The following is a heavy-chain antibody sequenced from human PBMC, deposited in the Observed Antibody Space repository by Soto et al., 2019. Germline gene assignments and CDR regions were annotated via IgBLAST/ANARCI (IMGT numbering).Heavy chain of an antibody. J-gene: IGHJ6*02. CDR3: ARDRGGSYQYYYYGMVV. CDR1: GGTFSSYA. CDR2: IIPIFGTA. Sequence: SVKVSCKAPGGTFSSYAISWVRQAPGQGLEWMGGIIPIFGTANYAQKFQGRVTITADKSTSTAYMELSSLRSEDTAVYYCARDRGGSYQYYYYGMVVWGQGTTVTVSS. V-gene: IGHV1-69*06. D-gene: IGHD1-26*01.